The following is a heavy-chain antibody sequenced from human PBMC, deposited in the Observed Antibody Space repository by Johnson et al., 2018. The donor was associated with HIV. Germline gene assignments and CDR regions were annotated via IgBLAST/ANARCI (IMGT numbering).Heavy chain of an antibody. Sequence: QVQLVESGGGVVQPGGSLRLSCAASGFTFTAYGMHWVRQAPGKGLEWVAFIRYDGTNKYYTDSVKGRFTISRDNAKNTLYLQMNNRRTDDTAVYYCARDGGIGSTREDAFDIWGQGTMVIVSS. CDR3: ARDGGIGSTREDAFDI. D-gene: IGHD2-2*01. CDR1: GFTFTAYG. CDR2: IRYDGTNK. V-gene: IGHV3-30*02. J-gene: IGHJ3*02.